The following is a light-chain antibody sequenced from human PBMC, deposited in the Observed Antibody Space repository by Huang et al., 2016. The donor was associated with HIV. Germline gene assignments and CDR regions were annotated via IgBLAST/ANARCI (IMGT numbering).Light chain of an antibody. V-gene: IGKV3-15*01. CDR2: ETA. CDR3: QQYNNWPRT. J-gene: IGKJ2*01. CDR1: QYVSSN. Sequence: EKVMTQSPATLSVSLGERATLSCRASQYVSSNVAWYQQKSGQAPRLLIYETATRVTDVPARFSGSGFGIEFTLTISSLQSEDFAVYYCQQYNNWPRTFGQGTKLEIK.